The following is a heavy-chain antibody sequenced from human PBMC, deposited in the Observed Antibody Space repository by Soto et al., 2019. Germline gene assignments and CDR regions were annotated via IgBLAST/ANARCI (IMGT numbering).Heavy chain of an antibody. Sequence: SETLSLTCTVSGASINSSSYWRWIRKPAGKGLEWIGRFSLSGTTNYNPSLRSRVTMAADVSKNQFSLRLTSVTAADTALYYCARGMTPPGAPAWYYFDSLGQGTLVTVSS. J-gene: IGHJ4*01. CDR3: ARGMTPPGAPAWYYFDS. CDR1: GASINSSSY. CDR2: FSLSGTT. V-gene: IGHV4-4*07. D-gene: IGHD2-8*02.